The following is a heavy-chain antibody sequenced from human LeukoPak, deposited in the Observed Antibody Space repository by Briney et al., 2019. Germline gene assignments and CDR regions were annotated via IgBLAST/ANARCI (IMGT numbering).Heavy chain of an antibody. CDR2: IFYSGNT. Sequence: PSETLSLTCTVSGGSVSTPSWYWGWIRQPPGKGLEWIGSIFYSGNTYYNPSLKSRVTISVDTSKNQFSLKLSSVTAADTAVYYCARVHVLALKAAAGTGGYYYYYMDVWGKGTTVTVSS. J-gene: IGHJ6*03. CDR3: ARVHVLALKAAAGTGGYYYYYMDV. CDR1: GGSVSTPSWY. D-gene: IGHD6-13*01. V-gene: IGHV4-39*07.